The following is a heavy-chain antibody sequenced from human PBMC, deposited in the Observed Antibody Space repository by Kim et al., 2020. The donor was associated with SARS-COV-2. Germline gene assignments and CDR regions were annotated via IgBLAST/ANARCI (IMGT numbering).Heavy chain of an antibody. CDR1: GGSISSGDYY. CDR3: ARSSITMIVVEAFDI. CDR2: IYYSGST. D-gene: IGHD3-22*01. V-gene: IGHV4-30-4*01. Sequence: TLSLTCTVSGGSISSGDYYWSWIRQPPGKGLEWIGYIYYSGSTYYNPSLKSRVTISVDTSKNQFSLKLSSVTAADTAVYYCARSSITMIVVEAFDIWGQGTMVTVSS. J-gene: IGHJ3*02.